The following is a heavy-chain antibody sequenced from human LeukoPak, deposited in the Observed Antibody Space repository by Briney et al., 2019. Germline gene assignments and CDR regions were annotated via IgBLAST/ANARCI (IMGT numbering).Heavy chain of an antibody. CDR2: IYSGGST. CDR1: EFSVSANY. J-gene: IGHJ4*02. Sequence: GGSLRLSCAASEFSVSANYMSWVRQAPGKGLEWVSVIYSGGSTFYADSVKGRFTISRHNSRNTLYLQMNSLRAEDTAVYYCARDQFAFGLFDYWGQGTLVTVSS. D-gene: IGHD3/OR15-3a*01. CDR3: ARDQFAFGLFDY. V-gene: IGHV3-53*01.